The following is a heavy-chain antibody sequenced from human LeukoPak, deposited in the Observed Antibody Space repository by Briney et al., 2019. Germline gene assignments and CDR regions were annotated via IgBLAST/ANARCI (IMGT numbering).Heavy chain of an antibody. V-gene: IGHV4-4*07. CDR2: IYTSGST. D-gene: IGHD6-13*01. CDR1: GGSISSYY. J-gene: IGHJ3*02. Sequence: PSETLSLTCTVSGGSISSYYWSWIRQPAGKGLEWIGRIYTSGSTNYNPSLKSRVTMSVDMSKNQFSLKLTSVTAADTAVYYCARVRKQLVNEAFDIWGQGTMVTVSS. CDR3: ARVRKQLVNEAFDI.